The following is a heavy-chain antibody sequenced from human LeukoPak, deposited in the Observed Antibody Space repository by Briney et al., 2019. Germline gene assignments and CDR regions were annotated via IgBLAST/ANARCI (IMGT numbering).Heavy chain of an antibody. D-gene: IGHD3-22*01. CDR3: ARDHDSSGYYQGIDY. CDR2: IYYSGST. J-gene: IGHJ4*02. V-gene: IGHV4-39*07. Sequence: SETLSLTCTVSGGSISSSSYYWGWIRQPPGKGLEWIGNIYYSGSTYYNPSLKSRVTISVDTSKNQFSLNLSSVTAADTAVYYCARDHDSSGYYQGIDYWGQGTLVTVSS. CDR1: GGSISSSSYY.